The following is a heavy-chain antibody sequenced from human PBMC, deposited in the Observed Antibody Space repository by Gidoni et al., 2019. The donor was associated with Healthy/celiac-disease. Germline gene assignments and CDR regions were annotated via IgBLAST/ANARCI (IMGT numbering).Heavy chain of an antibody. J-gene: IGHJ2*01. V-gene: IGHV3-11*01. CDR2: ISSSGSTI. CDR1: FSDYY. CDR3: ARGRDGYNYWYFDL. D-gene: IGHD5-12*01. Sequence: FSDYYMRWIRQAPGKGLEWVSYISSSGSTIYYADSVKGGFTISRDNAKNSLYLQMNSLRAEDTAVYYGARGRDGYNYWYFDLWGRGTLVTVSS.